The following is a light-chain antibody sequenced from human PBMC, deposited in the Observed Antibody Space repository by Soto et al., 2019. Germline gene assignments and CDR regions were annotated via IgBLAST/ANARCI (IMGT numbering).Light chain of an antibody. V-gene: IGLV2-14*01. CDR3: GSYTSSGTHWV. CDR1: SSDIGTYNY. CDR2: EVS. Sequence: QSVLTQPASVSGSPGQSITISCTGSSSDIGTYNYLSWYQQHPGKAPKLMIYEVSDRPSGISNRFSGSKSGNTASLTISGLQAEDEADYYCGSYTSSGTHWVFGGGTKLTVL. J-gene: IGLJ3*02.